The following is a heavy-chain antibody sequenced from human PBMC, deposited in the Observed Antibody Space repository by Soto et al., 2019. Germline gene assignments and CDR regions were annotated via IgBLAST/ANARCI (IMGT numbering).Heavy chain of an antibody. CDR2: IYPGDSDT. D-gene: IGHD3-3*01. V-gene: IGHV5-51*01. CDR3: ARHVVHDFWRGYYVDY. Sequence: GESLKISCKGSGYSFTSYWIGWVRQMPGKGLEWMGIIYPGDSDTRYSPSFQGQVTISADKSISTAYLQWSSLKASDTAMYYCARHVVHDFWRGYYVDYWGQGTLVTVSS. J-gene: IGHJ4*02. CDR1: GYSFTSYW.